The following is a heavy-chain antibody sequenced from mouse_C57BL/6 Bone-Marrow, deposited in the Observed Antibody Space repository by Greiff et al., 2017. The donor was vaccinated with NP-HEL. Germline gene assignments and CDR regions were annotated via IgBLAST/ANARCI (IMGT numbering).Heavy chain of an antibody. CDR1: GYTFTSYW. D-gene: IGHD2-3*01. CDR2: INPSNGGP. Sequence: QVQLQQPGTELVKPGASVKLSCKASGYTFTSYWMHWVTQRPGQGLEWIGNINPSNGGPNYHEKFKSKATLTVDKSSSTAYMQLSSLTSEDSAVYYCARPIYDGYVYYAMDYWGQGTSVTVSS. CDR3: ARPIYDGYVYYAMDY. V-gene: IGHV1-53*01. J-gene: IGHJ4*01.